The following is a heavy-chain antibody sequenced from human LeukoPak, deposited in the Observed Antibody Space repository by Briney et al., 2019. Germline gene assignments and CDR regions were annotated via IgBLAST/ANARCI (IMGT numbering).Heavy chain of an antibody. CDR3: VRDFRGLWIVLTQH. V-gene: IGHV1-46*01. CDR1: GYTFTSSY. J-gene: IGHJ1*01. D-gene: IGHD4/OR15-4a*01. CDR2: INPSGGST. Sequence: ASVKVSCKASGYTFTSSYIHWVRQAPGQGLEWMGIINPSGGSTSYAQKFQGRVIMTRDTSTSTVYMEISSLRSEDTAVYYCVRDFRGLWIVLTQHWGQGTLVTVSS.